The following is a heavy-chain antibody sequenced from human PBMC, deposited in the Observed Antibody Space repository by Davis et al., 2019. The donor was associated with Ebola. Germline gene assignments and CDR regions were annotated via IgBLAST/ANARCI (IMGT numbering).Heavy chain of an antibody. CDR3: ARRVGYSYGYDYYYYGMDV. J-gene: IGHJ6*02. Sequence: GESLKISCKGSGYSLTSYWISWVRQMPGKGLEWMGRIDPSDSYTNYSPSFQGHVTISADKSISTAYLQWSSLKASDTAMYYCARRVGYSYGYDYYYYGMDVWGQGTTVTVSS. V-gene: IGHV5-10-1*01. CDR1: GYSLTSYW. D-gene: IGHD5-18*01. CDR2: IDPSDSYT.